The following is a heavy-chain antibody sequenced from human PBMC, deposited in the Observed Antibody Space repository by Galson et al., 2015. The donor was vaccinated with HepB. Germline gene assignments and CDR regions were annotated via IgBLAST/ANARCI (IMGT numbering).Heavy chain of an antibody. CDR1: GFTFSNYW. V-gene: IGHV3-7*01. CDR3: ARKNFDYVWGSHRYTGGPVDI. D-gene: IGHD3-16*02. CDR2: IKQDGSEK. J-gene: IGHJ3*02. Sequence: SLRLSCAASGFTFSNYWMTWVRQSPGKGLEWVASIKQDGSEKFSVDSVKGRFTISRDNAKNLLYLRMNSLSVEDTAVYYCARKNFDYVWGSHRYTGGPVDIWGQGTMVTVSP.